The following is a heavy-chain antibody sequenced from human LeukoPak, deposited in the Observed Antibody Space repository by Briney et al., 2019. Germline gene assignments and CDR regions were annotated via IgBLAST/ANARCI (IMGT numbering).Heavy chain of an antibody. CDR3: ARDTWVRSGGDWYFYGMDV. Sequence: SETLSLTCTVSGGSISSYYWSWIRQPPGGGLEWIGYIYYSGSTNYNPTLKSRVTISLDTPRNQFSLRLNSVTAADTAVYYCARDTWVRSGGDWYFYGMDVWGQGTTVTVSS. CDR1: GGSISSYY. J-gene: IGHJ6*02. D-gene: IGHD3-10*01. V-gene: IGHV4-59*01. CDR2: IYYSGST.